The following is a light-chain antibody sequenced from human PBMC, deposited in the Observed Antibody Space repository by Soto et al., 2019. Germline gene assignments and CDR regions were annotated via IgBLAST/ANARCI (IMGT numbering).Light chain of an antibody. Sequence: EIVLTQSPGTLSLSPGDGATLSCRARQSVSSGSLAWYQQKPGQAPRLLIYGASRRAGGIPDRFSGSGSGRDFTLSISRLEPEDFAVYWCQHYGNSPTFGQGTRVQIK. J-gene: IGKJ1*01. V-gene: IGKV3-20*01. CDR3: QHYGNSPT. CDR2: GAS. CDR1: QSVSSGS.